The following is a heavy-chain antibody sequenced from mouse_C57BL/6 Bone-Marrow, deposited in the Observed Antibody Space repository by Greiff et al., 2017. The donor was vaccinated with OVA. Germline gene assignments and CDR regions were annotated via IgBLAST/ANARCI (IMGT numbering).Heavy chain of an antibody. CDR2: IYPGGGYT. J-gene: IGHJ1*03. CDR1: GYTFTNYW. CDR3: AREDYDGSRGPYFDV. V-gene: IGHV1-63*01. D-gene: IGHD1-1*01. Sequence: QVQLQQSGAELVRPGTSVKMSCKASGYTFTNYWIGWAKQRPGHGLEWIGDIYPGGGYTNYNEKFKGKATLTADKSSSTAYMQFSSLTSEDSAIYYCAREDYDGSRGPYFDVWGTGTTVTVSS.